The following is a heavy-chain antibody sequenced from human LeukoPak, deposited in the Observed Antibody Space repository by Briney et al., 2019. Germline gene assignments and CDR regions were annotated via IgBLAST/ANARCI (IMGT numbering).Heavy chain of an antibody. D-gene: IGHD5-24*01. Sequence: PSETLSLTCTVSGGSIISSSYYSAWIRQSPGKGLEWIGSIYHSGSTYNNPSLRSRVTISVDTSKNQFSVKLSSVTAADTAVYYCARSFRRDGYNDYWGQGTLVTVSS. V-gene: IGHV4-39*01. CDR3: ARSFRRDGYNDY. J-gene: IGHJ4*02. CDR2: IYHSGST. CDR1: GGSIISSSYY.